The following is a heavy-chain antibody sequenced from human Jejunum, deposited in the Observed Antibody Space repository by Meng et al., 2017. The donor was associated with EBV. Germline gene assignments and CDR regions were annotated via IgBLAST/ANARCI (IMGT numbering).Heavy chain of an antibody. Sequence: QDQLVQSGAEVKKPGASVKVSCKTSGYTFTSFDINWVRQAPGQGLEWMGCMNPNSGYTVYAQKFQGRVAMTRDTSMSTVFMELTSLRSEDTAVYYCARAMDFFDYWGQGTMVTVSS. CDR3: ARAMDFFDY. V-gene: IGHV1-8*01. J-gene: IGHJ4*02. CDR2: MNPNSGYT. D-gene: IGHD5-24*01. CDR1: GYTFTSFD.